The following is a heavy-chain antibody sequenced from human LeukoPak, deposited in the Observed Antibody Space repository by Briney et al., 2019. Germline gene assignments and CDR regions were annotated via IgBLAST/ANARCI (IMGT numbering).Heavy chain of an antibody. D-gene: IGHD2-2*01. CDR2: SGNKANSFST. J-gene: IGHJ5*02. CDR1: GFTFSDHY. V-gene: IGHV3-72*01. CDR3: ARGGYQYNWFDP. Sequence: GGSLRLSCAASGFTFSDHYMDWVRQAPGKGLEWVGRSGNKANSFSTEYAASVKGRFTISRDDSKNSLYLQLNSLRAEDTAVYYCARGGYQYNWFDPWGQGTLVTVSS.